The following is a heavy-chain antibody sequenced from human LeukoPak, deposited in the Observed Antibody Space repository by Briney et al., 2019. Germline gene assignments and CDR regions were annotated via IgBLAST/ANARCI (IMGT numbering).Heavy chain of an antibody. Sequence: SETLSLTCAVYGGSFSGYYWTWIRQPPGKGLEWIGEINHSGSTNYNPSLKSRVTISVDTSKNQFSLRLTSVTAAGTAVYYCARRITLVRGFNYWGQGTLVTVSS. V-gene: IGHV4-34*01. D-gene: IGHD3-10*01. J-gene: IGHJ4*02. CDR2: INHSGST. CDR3: ARRITLVRGFNY. CDR1: GGSFSGYY.